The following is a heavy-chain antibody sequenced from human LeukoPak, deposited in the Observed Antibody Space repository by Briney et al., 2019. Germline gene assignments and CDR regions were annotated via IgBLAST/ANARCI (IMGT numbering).Heavy chain of an antibody. CDR1: GDSVGSGPYY. V-gene: IGHV4-61*01. Sequence: PSETLSLTCSVSGDSVGSGPYYWSWIRQPPGKGLEWIGYIYYSGSTNYNPSLKSRVTISVDTSKNQFSLKLSSVTAADTAVYYCARDPARGEGATGAFDIWGQGTMVTVSS. CDR3: ARDPARGEGATGAFDI. D-gene: IGHD1-26*01. J-gene: IGHJ3*02. CDR2: IYYSGST.